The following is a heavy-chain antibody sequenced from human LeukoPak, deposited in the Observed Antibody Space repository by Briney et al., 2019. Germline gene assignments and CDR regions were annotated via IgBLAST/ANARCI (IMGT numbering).Heavy chain of an antibody. CDR1: GGSISSYY. Sequence: LETLSLTCTVSGGSISSYYWSWIRQPPGKGLEWIGYIYYSGSTNYNPSLKSRVTISVATSKNPFSLKLSSVTAADTAVYYCARLYSSSSGFDYWGQGPLVPVSS. CDR2: IYYSGST. J-gene: IGHJ4*02. V-gene: IGHV4-59*01. D-gene: IGHD6-6*01. CDR3: ARLYSSSSGFDY.